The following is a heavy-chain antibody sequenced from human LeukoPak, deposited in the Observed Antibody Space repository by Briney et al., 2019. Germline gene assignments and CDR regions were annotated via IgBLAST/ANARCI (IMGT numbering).Heavy chain of an antibody. Sequence: GGSLRLSFAASGFTFSSYSMNCVRQAPGKGLEWVSSISSSSSYIYYADSVKVRFTISRDNAKNTLYLQMNSLRAEATAVYYCARAGNYRFAYWGQGTLVTVSS. D-gene: IGHD1-7*01. CDR1: GFTFSSYS. V-gene: IGHV3-21*01. J-gene: IGHJ4*02. CDR2: ISSSSSYI. CDR3: ARAGNYRFAY.